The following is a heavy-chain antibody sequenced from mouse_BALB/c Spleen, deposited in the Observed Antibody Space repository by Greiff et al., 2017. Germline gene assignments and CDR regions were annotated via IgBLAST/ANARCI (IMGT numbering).Heavy chain of an antibody. V-gene: IGHV5-9-3*01. CDR2: ISSGGSYT. J-gene: IGHJ3*01. Sequence: DVHLVESGGGLVKPGGSLKLSCAASGFTFSSYAMSWVRQTPEKRLEWVATISSGGSYTYYPDSVKGRFTISRDNAKNTLYLQMSSLRSEDTAMYYCARQDYDPAWFAYWGQGTLVTVSA. CDR3: ARQDYDPAWFAY. CDR1: GFTFSSYA. D-gene: IGHD2-4*01.